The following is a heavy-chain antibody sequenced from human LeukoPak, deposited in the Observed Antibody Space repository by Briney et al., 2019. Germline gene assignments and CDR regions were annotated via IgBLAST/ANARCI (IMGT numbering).Heavy chain of an antibody. D-gene: IGHD3-10*01. CDR1: GFTFSSYS. Sequence: GGSLRLSCAASGFTFSSYSMSWVRQAPGKELEWVSAISGSGGSTYYADSVKGRFTISRGNSKNTLYLQMNSLRAEDTAVYYCARVVPPTDYGSGSYFWDPYYFDYWGQGTLVTVSS. J-gene: IGHJ4*02. V-gene: IGHV3-23*01. CDR2: ISGSGGST. CDR3: ARVVPPTDYGSGSYFWDPYYFDY.